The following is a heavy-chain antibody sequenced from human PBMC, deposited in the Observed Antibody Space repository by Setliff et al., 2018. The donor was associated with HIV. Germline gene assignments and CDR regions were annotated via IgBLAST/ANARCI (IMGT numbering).Heavy chain of an antibody. CDR1: SDSISPYY. CDR3: ARDGYSSSWYVGGNWFDP. Sequence: PSETLSLTCTVSSDSISPYYWSWIRQPPGRGLEWIGFIYYSGSTNYSPSLKSRVTISLDSSKDQFSLKLTSVTAADAAVYYCARDGYSSSWYVGGNWFDPWGQGTLVTVSS. J-gene: IGHJ5*02. D-gene: IGHD6-13*01. V-gene: IGHV4-59*01. CDR2: IYYSGST.